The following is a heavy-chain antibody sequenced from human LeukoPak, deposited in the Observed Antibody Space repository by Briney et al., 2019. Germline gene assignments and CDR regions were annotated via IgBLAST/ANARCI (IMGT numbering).Heavy chain of an antibody. CDR2: ISSSSSYI. D-gene: IGHD6-19*01. CDR1: GFTFSSYS. J-gene: IGHJ4*02. CDR3: ARDAIAVAGEFDY. V-gene: IGHV3-21*01. Sequence: GGSLRLSCAASGFTFSSYSMNWVRQAPGKGLEWVSSISSSSSYINYADSVKGRFTISRDNAKNSLYLQMNSLRAEDTAVYYCARDAIAVAGEFDYWGQGTLVTVSS.